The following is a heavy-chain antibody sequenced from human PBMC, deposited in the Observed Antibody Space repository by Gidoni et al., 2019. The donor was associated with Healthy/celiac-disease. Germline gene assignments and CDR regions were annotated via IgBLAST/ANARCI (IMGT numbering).Heavy chain of an antibody. CDR2: IYYSGST. CDR3: ARDSGYYGSGSYYTPLDY. Sequence: QVQLQESGPGLVKPSETLSLTCTVSGGSISSYYWSWIRQPPGKGLEWIGYIYYSGSTNYNPSLKSRVTISVDTSKNQFSLKLSSVTAADTAVYYCARDSGYYGSGSYYTPLDYWGQRTLVTVSS. CDR1: GGSISSYY. D-gene: IGHD3-10*01. J-gene: IGHJ4*02. V-gene: IGHV4-59*01.